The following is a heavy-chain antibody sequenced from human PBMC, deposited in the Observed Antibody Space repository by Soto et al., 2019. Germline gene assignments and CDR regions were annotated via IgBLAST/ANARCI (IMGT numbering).Heavy chain of an antibody. J-gene: IGHJ6*02. CDR2: INYSGST. CDR1: GGSISSSSYY. Sequence: SETLSLTCTVSGGSISSSSYYWGWIRQPPGKGLEWIGEINYSGSTNYNPSLKSRVTISVDTSKNQFSLKLSSVTAADTAVYYCASAKNRVRYYYYYGMDVWGQGTTVTVSS. CDR3: ASAKNRVRYYYYYGMDV. V-gene: IGHV4-39*07.